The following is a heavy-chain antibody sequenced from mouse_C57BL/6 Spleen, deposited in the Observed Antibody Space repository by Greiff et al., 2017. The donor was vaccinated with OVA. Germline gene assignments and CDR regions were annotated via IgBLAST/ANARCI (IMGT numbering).Heavy chain of an antibody. Sequence: EVQVVESGGGLVKPGGSLKLSCAASGFTFSSYAMSWVRQTPEKRLEWVATISHGGSYTYYPANVQGRFTISRDTAKNNLYLQMIQLKSEDTAMYSGARGRNYYGSSPWYFDDWGTGTTVTVSS. CDR2: ISHGGSYT. J-gene: IGHJ1*03. CDR3: ARGRNYYGSSPWYFDD. D-gene: IGHD1-1*01. CDR1: GFTFSSYA. V-gene: IGHV5-4*01.